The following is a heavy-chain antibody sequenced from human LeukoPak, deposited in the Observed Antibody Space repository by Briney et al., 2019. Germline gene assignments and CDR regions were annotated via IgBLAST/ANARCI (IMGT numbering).Heavy chain of an antibody. Sequence: GSSVKVSCKASGGTFSSYAISWVRQAPGQGLEWMGRIIPILGIANYAQKFQGRVTITADKSTSTAYMELSSLRSEDTAVYYCASNRNIVEATWAEYFQHWGQGTLVTVSS. J-gene: IGHJ1*01. V-gene: IGHV1-69*04. CDR3: ASNRNIVEATWAEYFQH. D-gene: IGHD1-26*01. CDR2: IIPILGIA. CDR1: GGTFSSYA.